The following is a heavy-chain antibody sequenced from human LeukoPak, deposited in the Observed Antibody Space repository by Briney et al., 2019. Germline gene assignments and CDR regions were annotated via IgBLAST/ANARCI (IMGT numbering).Heavy chain of an antibody. D-gene: IGHD3-10*01. CDR3: ARDAGDYYYYYMDV. CDR1: GGSISSGDYY. Sequence: SETLSLTCTVSGGSISSGDYYWSWIRQPPGKGLEWIGYIYYSGSTYYNPSLKSRVTISVDTSKNQFSLKLSSVTAADTAVYYCARDAGDYYYYYMDVWGKGTTVTVSS. J-gene: IGHJ6*03. V-gene: IGHV4-61*08. CDR2: IYYSGST.